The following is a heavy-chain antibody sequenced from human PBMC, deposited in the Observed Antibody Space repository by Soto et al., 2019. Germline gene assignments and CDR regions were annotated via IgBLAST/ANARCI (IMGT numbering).Heavy chain of an antibody. Sequence: GGSLRLSCAASGFTVSSNYMSWVRQAPGKGLEWVSVIYSGGSTYYSDSVKGRFPITRDNSKNKLYLQMNSLRAEDTDVYYCERETEGERYSSSSGAFDIWGQGTMVTVSS. CDR3: ERETEGERYSSSSGAFDI. J-gene: IGHJ3*02. CDR2: IYSGGST. D-gene: IGHD6-6*01. V-gene: IGHV3-53*01. CDR1: GFTVSSNY.